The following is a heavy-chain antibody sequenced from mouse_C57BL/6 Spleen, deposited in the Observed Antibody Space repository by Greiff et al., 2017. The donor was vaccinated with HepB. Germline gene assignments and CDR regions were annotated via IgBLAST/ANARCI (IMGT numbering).Heavy chain of an antibody. Sequence: QSCKASGYTFTSYWMDWVKQRPGQGLEWIGNIYPSDSETHYNQKFKDKATLTVDKSSSTAYMQLSSLTSEDSAVYYCARRYYGSSLDYWGQGTTLTVSS. J-gene: IGHJ2*01. CDR1: GYTFTSYW. V-gene: IGHV1-61*01. D-gene: IGHD1-1*01. CDR2: IYPSDSET. CDR3: ARRYYGSSLDY.